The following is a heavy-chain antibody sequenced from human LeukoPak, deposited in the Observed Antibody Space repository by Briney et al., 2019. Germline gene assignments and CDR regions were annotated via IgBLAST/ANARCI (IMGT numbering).Heavy chain of an antibody. CDR3: ARDGDIVVVPAAIGGIDY. J-gene: IGHJ4*02. CDR2: IWYDGSNK. D-gene: IGHD2-2*01. V-gene: IGHV3-33*01. CDR1: GFTFSSYG. Sequence: PGRSLRLSCAASGFTFSSYGMHWVRQAPGKGLEWEAVIWYDGSNKYYADSVKGRFTISRDNSKNTLYLQMNSLRAEDTAVYYCARDGDIVVVPAAIGGIDYWGQGTLVTVSS.